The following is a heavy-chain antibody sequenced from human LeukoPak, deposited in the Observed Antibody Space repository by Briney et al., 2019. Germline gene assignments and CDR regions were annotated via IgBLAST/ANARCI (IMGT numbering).Heavy chain of an antibody. V-gene: IGHV4-4*07. Sequence: PSETLSLTCTVSGGSLSTYCWTWVRQSAGKGLEWIGRICTSGSTNDNPSLKSRVTMSVDTPKNQFSLKLTSVTAADTAIYYCAREGSVNGYPPRLDYWGQGTLVTVSS. CDR3: AREGSVNGYPPRLDY. J-gene: IGHJ4*02. D-gene: IGHD2-8*01. CDR2: ICTSGST. CDR1: GGSLSTYC.